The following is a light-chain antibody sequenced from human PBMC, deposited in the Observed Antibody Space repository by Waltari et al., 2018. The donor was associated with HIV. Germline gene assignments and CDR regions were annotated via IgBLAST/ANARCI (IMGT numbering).Light chain of an antibody. V-gene: IGLV2-23*02. CDR3: CSYAGSDTLV. J-gene: IGLJ3*02. Sequence: QSALTQPASVSGSPEQTITIPCTRTNHDHGKDNIVSWYRHYPDKAPILLIFEVTRRPSGVSDRFSGSKSGNTASLTISGLQAEDEADYYCCSYAGSDTLVFGGGTKLTVL. CDR2: EVT. CDR1: NHDHGKDNI.